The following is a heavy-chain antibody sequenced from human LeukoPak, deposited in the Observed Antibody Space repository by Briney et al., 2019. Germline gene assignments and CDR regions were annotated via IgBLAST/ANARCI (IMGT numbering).Heavy chain of an antibody. CDR1: GYTFTSYY. V-gene: IGHV1-46*01. CDR2: INPSGGST. CDR3: ARVTMATSSGWSDAFDI. Sequence: ASVKVSCKASGYTFTSYYMHWVRQAPGQGLEWMGIINPSGGSTSYAQKFQGRVTMTRDMSTSTVYMELSSLRSEDTAVYYCARVTMATSSGWSDAFDIWGQGTMVTVSS. D-gene: IGHD6-19*01. J-gene: IGHJ3*02.